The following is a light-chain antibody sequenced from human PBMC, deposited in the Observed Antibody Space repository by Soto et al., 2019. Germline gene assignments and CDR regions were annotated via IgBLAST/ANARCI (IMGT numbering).Light chain of an antibody. J-gene: IGLJ2*01. CDR2: SNN. V-gene: IGLV1-44*01. Sequence: QLVLTQPPSASGTPGQRVTISCSGSNSNIGSYPVNWYQQLPGTAPRILVYSNNQRPSGVPDRFSASESGTAASLAISGLHFEDEADYYCAVWDDRLNGPVFGGGTKLTVL. CDR3: AVWDDRLNGPV. CDR1: NSNIGSYP.